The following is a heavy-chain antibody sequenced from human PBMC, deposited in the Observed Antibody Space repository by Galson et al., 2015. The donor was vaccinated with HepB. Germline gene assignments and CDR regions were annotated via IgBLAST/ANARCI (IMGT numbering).Heavy chain of an antibody. CDR2: IGSDNGET. Sequence: VKVSCKASGYSFRHHGISWVRQAPGQGLEWLGWIGSDNGETKYTEKFQGRVTMTTDISMSTSYMELRSLRSDDTAVYYCARAALGSLYGDFDYWGQGTLITVSS. CDR3: ARAALGSLYGDFDY. D-gene: IGHD2-15*01. J-gene: IGHJ4*01. V-gene: IGHV1-18*04. CDR1: GYSFRHHG.